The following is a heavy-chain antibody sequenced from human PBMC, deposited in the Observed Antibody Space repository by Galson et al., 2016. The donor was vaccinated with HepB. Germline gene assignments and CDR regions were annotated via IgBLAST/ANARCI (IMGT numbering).Heavy chain of an antibody. CDR1: GYTFTSFY. CDR3: SRDQKYSSGFRWGAFDL. D-gene: IGHD6-19*01. Sequence: SVKVSCKASGYTFTSFYMHWVRQAPGQGLEWMGIINPGGGSASYAQKFQGKVTMTRDTSTSTVYMELRSLRSEDTALYYCSRDQKYSSGFRWGAFDLWGQGTMFPVSS. CDR2: INPGGGSA. J-gene: IGHJ3*01. V-gene: IGHV1-46*03.